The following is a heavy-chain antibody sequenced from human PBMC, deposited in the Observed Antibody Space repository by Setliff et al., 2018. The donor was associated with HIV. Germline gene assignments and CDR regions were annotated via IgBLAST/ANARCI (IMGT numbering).Heavy chain of an antibody. CDR1: GFTFGSYA. V-gene: IGHV3-23*01. CDR3: AKTLPTLYPPHDYYYSMDV. CDR2: ISGSGDST. J-gene: IGHJ6*02. D-gene: IGHD2-15*01. Sequence: PGGSLRPSCAPSGFTFGSYAMSWVRQAPGKGLEWVSVISGSGDSTFYADSLKGRFTISRDNSKNTLYLQMNSLRAEDTAVYYCAKTLPTLYPPHDYYYSMDVWGQGTTVTVSS.